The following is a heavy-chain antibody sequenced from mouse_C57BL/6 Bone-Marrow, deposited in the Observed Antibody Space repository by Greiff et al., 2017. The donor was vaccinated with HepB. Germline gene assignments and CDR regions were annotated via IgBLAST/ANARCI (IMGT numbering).Heavy chain of an antibody. CDR3: ALNLLYYYGSMDY. CDR2: ISNGGGST. J-gene: IGHJ4*01. Sequence: EVQVVESGGGLVQPGGSLKLSCAASGFTFSDYYMYWVRQTPEKRLEWVAYISNGGGSTYYPDTVKGRFTISRDNAKNTLYLQMSRLKSEDTAMYYCALNLLYYYGSMDYWGQGTSVTVSS. CDR1: GFTFSDYY. D-gene: IGHD1-1*01. V-gene: IGHV5-12*01.